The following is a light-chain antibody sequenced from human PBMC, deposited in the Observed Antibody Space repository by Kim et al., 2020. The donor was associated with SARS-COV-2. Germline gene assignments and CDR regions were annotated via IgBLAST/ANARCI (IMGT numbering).Light chain of an antibody. V-gene: IGLV2-11*01. J-gene: IGLJ3*02. CDR2: DVS. CDR3: CSYAVTYTRV. CDR1: SSDVGGYNY. Sequence: QSALTQPRSVSGSPGQSVTIACTGTSSDVGGYNYVSWYQQHPGKAPKLMIYDVSKRPSGVPDRFSGSKSGNTASLTISGLQAEDEADYYCCSYAVTYTRVFGGGTRLTVL.